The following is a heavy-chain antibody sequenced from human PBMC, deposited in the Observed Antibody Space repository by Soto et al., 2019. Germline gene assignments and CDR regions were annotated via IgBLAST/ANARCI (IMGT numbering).Heavy chain of an antibody. CDR1: GFTFSSYG. J-gene: IGHJ5*02. CDR2: ISYDGSNK. Sequence: PGGSLRLSCAASGFTFSSYGMHWVRQAPGKGLEWVAVISYDGSNKYYADSVKGRFTISRDNSKNTLYLQMNSLRAEDTAVYYCAKDRLKRAHGPGGFDPWGQGTLVTVSS. D-gene: IGHD3-10*01. V-gene: IGHV3-30*18. CDR3: AKDRLKRAHGPGGFDP.